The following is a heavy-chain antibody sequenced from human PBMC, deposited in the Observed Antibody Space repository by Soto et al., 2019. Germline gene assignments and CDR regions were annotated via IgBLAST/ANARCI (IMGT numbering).Heavy chain of an antibody. CDR1: GDTFNSFG. CDR3: AKEAGESYPYNWFDA. Sequence: QVQLVQSGAEVRQPGSAVKVSCKGSGDTFNSFGINWVRQAPGQGLEWIGSIIPIFGTTFYAQNFRDRVTFTADESTRMAYMEVSSLASEDTALYYCAKEAGESYPYNWFDAWGQGTLVTVSS. J-gene: IGHJ5*02. D-gene: IGHD1-26*01. CDR2: IIPIFGTT. V-gene: IGHV1-69*18.